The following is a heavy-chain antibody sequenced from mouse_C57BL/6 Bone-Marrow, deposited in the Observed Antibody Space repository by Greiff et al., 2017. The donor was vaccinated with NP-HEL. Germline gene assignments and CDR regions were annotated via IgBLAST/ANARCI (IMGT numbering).Heavy chain of an antibody. D-gene: IGHD1-1*01. CDR1: GFSLTSYG. J-gene: IGHJ2*01. Sequence: VQRVESGPGLVAPSQSLSITCTVSGFSLTSYGVHWVRQPPGKGLEWLVVIWSDGSTTYNSALKSRLSVSKDNSKSQVFLKMNSLQTDDTAMYYCARHKDYYGSSVFDYWGQGTTLTVSS. V-gene: IGHV2-6-1*01. CDR2: IWSDGST. CDR3: ARHKDYYGSSVFDY.